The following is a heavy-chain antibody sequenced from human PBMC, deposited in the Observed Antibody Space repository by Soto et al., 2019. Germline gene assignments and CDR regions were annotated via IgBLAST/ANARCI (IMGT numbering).Heavy chain of an antibody. CDR1: GFTFSSYG. J-gene: IGHJ4*02. CDR3: AKSQLMATIMIQFYY. CDR2: ISYDGNNK. Sequence: QVQLVESGGGVVQPGRSLRLSCAASGFTFSSYGMHWVRQAPGKGLEWVAVISYDGNNKYYADSVKGRFTISRDNSKNTLYLQMNSRRADDTAVYYCAKSQLMATIMIQFYYWGQGTLVTVSS. V-gene: IGHV3-30*18. D-gene: IGHD5-12*01.